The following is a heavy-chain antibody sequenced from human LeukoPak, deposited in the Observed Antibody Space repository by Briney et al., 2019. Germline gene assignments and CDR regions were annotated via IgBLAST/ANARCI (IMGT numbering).Heavy chain of an antibody. V-gene: IGHV3-15*01. CDR2: IKSKTDGGTT. CDR1: GFTFSNAW. J-gene: IGHJ4*02. D-gene: IGHD4-17*01. Sequence: SGGSLRLSCAASGFTFSNAWMSWVRQAPGKGLEWVGRIKSKTDGGTTDYAAPVKGRFTISRDDSKNTLYLQMNSLKTEDTAVYYCTTYGNMEADGDYDEIDYWGQGTLVTVSS. CDR3: TTYGNMEADGDYDEIDY.